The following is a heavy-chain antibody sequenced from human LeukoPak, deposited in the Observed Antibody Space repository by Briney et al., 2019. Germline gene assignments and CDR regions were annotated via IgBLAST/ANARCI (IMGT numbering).Heavy chain of an antibody. CDR3: ARGAGTRFAYYYYMDV. J-gene: IGHJ6*03. Sequence: SETLSLTCTVSGGSISSYYWSWIRQPPGKGLEWIGYIYYSGSTNYNPSLKSRVTISVDTSKNQFSLKLSSVTAADAAVYYCARGAGTRFAYYYYMDVWGKGTTVTISS. D-gene: IGHD6-19*01. CDR2: IYYSGST. CDR1: GGSISSYY. V-gene: IGHV4-59*01.